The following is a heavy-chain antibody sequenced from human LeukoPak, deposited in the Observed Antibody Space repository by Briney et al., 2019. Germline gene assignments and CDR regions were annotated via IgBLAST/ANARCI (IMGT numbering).Heavy chain of an antibody. Sequence: ASETLSLTCTVSGGSISSGDYYWSWIRQPPGKGLEWIGYIYYSGSTYYNPSLKSRVTISVDTSKNQFSLKLSSVTAADTAVYYCARDEFSGGSCYSHECYYYGMDVWGQGTTVTVSS. J-gene: IGHJ6*02. CDR3: ARDEFSGGSCYSHECYYYGMDV. V-gene: IGHV4-30-4*01. D-gene: IGHD2-15*01. CDR2: IYYSGST. CDR1: GGSISSGDYY.